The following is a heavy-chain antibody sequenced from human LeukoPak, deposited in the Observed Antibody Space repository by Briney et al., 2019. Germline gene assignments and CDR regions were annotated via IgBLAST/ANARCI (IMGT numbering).Heavy chain of an antibody. Sequence: GSLRLSCAASGFTVSTNYMSWVRQAPGKGLEWLGYIYYSGSTNYNPSLKSRVTISIDTSKNQFSLKLSSVTAADTAVYYCARHQWVPAFDIWGQGTMVTVSS. CDR3: ARHQWVPAFDI. CDR1: GFTVSTNY. J-gene: IGHJ3*02. D-gene: IGHD1-26*01. V-gene: IGHV4-59*08. CDR2: IYYSGST.